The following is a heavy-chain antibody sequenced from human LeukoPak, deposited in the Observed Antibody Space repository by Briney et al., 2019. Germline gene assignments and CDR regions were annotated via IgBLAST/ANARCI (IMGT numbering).Heavy chain of an antibody. V-gene: IGHV1-2*06. CDR2: IYSNSGGT. CDR3: ARDRSDAFDF. CDR1: GYTFTGYH. J-gene: IGHJ3*01. Sequence: ASVKVSCKAFGYTFTGYHIHWVRQAPGQGLEWIGRIYSNSGGTNYAQKFQGRVTMTRDTSISTAYMELSRLRSDDTAVYYCARDRSDAFDFWGQGTMVTVSS.